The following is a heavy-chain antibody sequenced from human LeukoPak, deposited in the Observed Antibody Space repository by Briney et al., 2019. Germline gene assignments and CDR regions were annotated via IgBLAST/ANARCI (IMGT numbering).Heavy chain of an antibody. D-gene: IGHD6-6*01. Sequence: PSETLSLTCAVHGGSFSGYYWSWIRQPPGKGLEWIGEINHSGSTNYNPSLKSRVTISVDTSKNQFSLKLSSVTAADTAVYYCARWSIAARPDAFDIWGQGTMVTVSS. CDR1: GGSFSGYY. V-gene: IGHV4-34*01. J-gene: IGHJ3*02. CDR2: INHSGST. CDR3: ARWSIAARPDAFDI.